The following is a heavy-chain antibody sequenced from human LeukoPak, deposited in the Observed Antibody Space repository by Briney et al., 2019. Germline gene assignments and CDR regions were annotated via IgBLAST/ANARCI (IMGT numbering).Heavy chain of an antibody. D-gene: IGHD5-18*01. CDR2: ISAYNGNT. CDR3: ARDWRSGGDTAMVYGY. J-gene: IGHJ4*02. Sequence: RASVKVSCKASGYTFTSYGISWVRQAPGQGLEWMGWISAYNGNTNYAQKLQGRVTMTTDTSTSTAYMELRSLRSDDTAVYYCARDWRSGGDTAMVYGYWGQGTLVTVSS. CDR1: GYTFTSYG. V-gene: IGHV1-18*01.